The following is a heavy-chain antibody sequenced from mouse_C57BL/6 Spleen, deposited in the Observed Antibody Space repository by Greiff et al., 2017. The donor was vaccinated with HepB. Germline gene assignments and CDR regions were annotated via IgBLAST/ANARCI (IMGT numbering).Heavy chain of an antibody. CDR2: ISSGSSTI. CDR3: ARIYGIRGGYYFDY. CDR1: GFTFSDYG. J-gene: IGHJ2*01. Sequence: EVKLVESGGGLVKPGGSLKLSCAASGFTFSDYGMHWDRQAPEKGLEWVAYISSGSSTIYYADTVKGRFTISRDNAKNTLFLQMTSLRSEDTAMYYCARIYGIRGGYYFDYWGQGTTLTVSS. V-gene: IGHV5-17*01. D-gene: IGHD1-1*01.